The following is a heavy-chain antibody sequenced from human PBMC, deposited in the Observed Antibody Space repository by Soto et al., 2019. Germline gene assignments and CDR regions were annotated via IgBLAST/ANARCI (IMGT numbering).Heavy chain of an antibody. CDR3: VRGGGGYGNCTIDY. D-gene: IGHD5-18*01. J-gene: IGHJ4*02. CDR1: GGSISNYY. Sequence: QVQLQESGPGLVKPSETLYLTCTVSGGSISNYYWRWVRQSPGKGLEWIGYIFYIGTTNDNPSLKSRVTISLDTSKNQFFLKLRSVTAAATAVYYWVRGGGGYGNCTIDYWGQGTLVTVSS. V-gene: IGHV4-59*01. CDR2: IFYIGTT.